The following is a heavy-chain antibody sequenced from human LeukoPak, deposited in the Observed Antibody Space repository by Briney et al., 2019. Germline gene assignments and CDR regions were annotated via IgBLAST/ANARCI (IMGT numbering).Heavy chain of an antibody. CDR2: IKQDGSEK. CDR1: GFTFSSYW. D-gene: IGHD3-16*01. CDR3: ARRGGGKPFDY. Sequence: GGSLRLSCAASGFTFSSYWMSWVRQAPGKGLEWVANIKQDGSEKYYVDSVKGRFTISRENAKNSLFLKMNSLGAEDTAVYYCARRGGGKPFDYWGQGTLVTVSS. J-gene: IGHJ4*02. V-gene: IGHV3-7*01.